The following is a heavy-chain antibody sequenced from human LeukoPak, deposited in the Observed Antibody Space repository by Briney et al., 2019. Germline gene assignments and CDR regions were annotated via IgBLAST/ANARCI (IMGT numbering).Heavy chain of an antibody. D-gene: IGHD2-2*01. J-gene: IGHJ6*02. CDR1: GYTFTSYG. CDR2: LSAYSGNT. V-gene: IGHV1-18*01. CDR3: ARDCSSTSCYLDV. Sequence: ASVKVSCKASGYTFTSYGICWVRQAPGQGLEWMGWLSAYSGNTNYAQNLQGRVTMTTDTSTSTAYMELRSLRSDDTAVYYCARDCSSTSCYLDVWGQGTTVTVS.